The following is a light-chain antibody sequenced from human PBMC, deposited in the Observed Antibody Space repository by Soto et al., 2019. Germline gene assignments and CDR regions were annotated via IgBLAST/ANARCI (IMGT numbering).Light chain of an antibody. CDR3: QQYGSSPLT. CDR2: DAS. CDR1: QAVSTY. J-gene: IGKJ5*01. Sequence: VLTQSPATLSLSPGERATLSCRASQAVSTYVAWYQHKPGQAPRLLIYDASKRATGVPFRFSGSGSGTDFTLTISRLEPEDFAVYYCQQYGSSPLTFGQGTRLEIK. V-gene: IGKV3-20*01.